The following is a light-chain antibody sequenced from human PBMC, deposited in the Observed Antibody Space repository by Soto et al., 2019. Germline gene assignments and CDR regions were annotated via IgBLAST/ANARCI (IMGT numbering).Light chain of an antibody. CDR1: QGISSY. CDR2: DAS. V-gene: IGKV1-9*01. Sequence: DIPLTQSPSFLSASVGDRVTITCRASQGISSYLAWYQQKPGKAPKLLIYDASTLQSGVPSRFSGSGSGTEFTLTISSLQPEDFATYYCQRLSSFPLTFGPGTRLEIK. J-gene: IGKJ5*01. CDR3: QRLSSFPLT.